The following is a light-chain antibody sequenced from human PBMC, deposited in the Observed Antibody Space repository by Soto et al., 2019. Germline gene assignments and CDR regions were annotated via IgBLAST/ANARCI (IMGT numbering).Light chain of an antibody. CDR3: QEYSNWPLLS. CDR1: QSVGSN. Sequence: EVVLTQSPATLSVSQGAGATLSCRASQSVGSNVDWYQQKPGQTPRVLTYAASTRASGIPARVTGGGYGAKFNFTISSLQSEDFVVYYCQEYSNWPLLSFGGGTKVDIK. CDR2: AAS. V-gene: IGKV3-15*01. J-gene: IGKJ4*01.